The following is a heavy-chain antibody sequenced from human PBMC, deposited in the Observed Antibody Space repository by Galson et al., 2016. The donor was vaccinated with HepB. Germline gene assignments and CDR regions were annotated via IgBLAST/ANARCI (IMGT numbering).Heavy chain of an antibody. J-gene: IGHJ4*02. D-gene: IGHD3-22*01. V-gene: IGHV1-3*01. CDR1: GYIFSRYX. CDR3: ARGEEPIASXDDGRRDLDY. CDR2: INGGNGNT. Sequence: SXKVSCKASGYIFSRYXTXWVRQAPGHSLEWMGWINGGNGNTMYSPNXQGRITITRDTFATTAYLELTSLRLEDTAVYYCARGEEPIASXDDGRRDLDYXXXXPQVTV.